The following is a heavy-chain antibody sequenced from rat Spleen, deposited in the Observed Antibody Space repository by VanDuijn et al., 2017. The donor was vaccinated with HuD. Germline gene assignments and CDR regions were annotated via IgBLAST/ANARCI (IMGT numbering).Heavy chain of an antibody. Sequence: QVQLKESGPGLVQPSETLSLTCTVSGFSLTSYSVSWVRQPSGKGPEWMGRMWYDGDTAYNSALKSRLSISRDTSKNQVFLKRNSLQTDDTGTYYCTRDGAYNSGDVKVMDAWGQGASVTVSS. J-gene: IGHJ4*01. CDR1: GFSLTSYS. D-gene: IGHD4-3*01. CDR2: MWYDGDT. V-gene: IGHV2-63*01. CDR3: TRDGAYNSGDVKVMDA.